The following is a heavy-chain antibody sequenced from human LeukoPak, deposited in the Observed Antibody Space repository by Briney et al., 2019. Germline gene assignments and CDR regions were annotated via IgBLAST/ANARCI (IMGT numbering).Heavy chain of an antibody. D-gene: IGHD4-17*01. J-gene: IGHJ4*02. V-gene: IGHV3-7*01. CDR1: GFTFSSYW. Sequence: GGSLRLSFAASGFTFSSYWMSWVRQAPGKGLEWVANIKEDGSEKYYVDSVKGRFTISRDNAKNSLYLQMNSLRAEDTAVYYCARDGAKVTKSPYIDYRGQGTLVTVFS. CDR3: ARDGAKVTKSPYIDY. CDR2: IKEDGSEK.